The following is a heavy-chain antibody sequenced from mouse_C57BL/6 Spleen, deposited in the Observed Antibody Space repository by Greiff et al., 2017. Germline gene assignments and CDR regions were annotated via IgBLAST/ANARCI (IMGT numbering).Heavy chain of an antibody. CDR3: ATAYGSSYDYAMDY. Sequence: QVQLQQPGAELVKPGASVKLSCKASGYTFTSYWMHWVKQRPGRGLEWIGRIDPNSGGTKYNEKFKSKATLTVDKPSSTAYMQLSSLTSEDSAVYECATAYGSSYDYAMDYWGQGTSVTVSS. CDR1: GYTFTSYW. D-gene: IGHD1-1*01. CDR2: IDPNSGGT. J-gene: IGHJ4*01. V-gene: IGHV1-72*01.